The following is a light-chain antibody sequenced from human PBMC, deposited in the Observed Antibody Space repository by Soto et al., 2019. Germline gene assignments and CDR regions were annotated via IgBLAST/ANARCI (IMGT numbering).Light chain of an antibody. J-gene: IGKJ2*01. CDR2: RAS. CDR3: MQGTHWPPVT. V-gene: IGKV2-30*01. CDR1: QSLLFIDGNSY. Sequence: DVVMTQSPLSPPVTLGEPASISCRSSQSLLFIDGNSYLSWFQQRPGQSPRRLIYRASNRDSGVPDRFSGSGSGTDFTLKISRVEAEDVGVYFCMQGTHWPPVTFGPGTKLEIK.